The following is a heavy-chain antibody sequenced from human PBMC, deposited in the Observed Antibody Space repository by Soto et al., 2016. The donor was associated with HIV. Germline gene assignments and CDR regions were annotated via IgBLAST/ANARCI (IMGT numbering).Heavy chain of an antibody. Sequence: QVQLQESGPGLVKPSETLSLTCTISSGSIRGSYWSWVRQSPGKGLEWIGYIYYNGTANYNRSLKSRITLSLDTSKNYLSLKLRSVTAADTAIYYCARVSGDYDILTGFYSNYYMDVWGKGPWSPSP. CDR3: ARVSGDYDILTGFYSNYYMDV. J-gene: IGHJ6*03. CDR1: SGSIRGSY. V-gene: IGHV4-59*12. D-gene: IGHD3-9*01. CDR2: IYYNGTA.